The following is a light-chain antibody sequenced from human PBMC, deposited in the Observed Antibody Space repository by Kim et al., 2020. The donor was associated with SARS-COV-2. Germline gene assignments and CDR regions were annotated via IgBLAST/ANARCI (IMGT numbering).Light chain of an antibody. V-gene: IGLV3-1*01. CDR3: QAWDSSTVV. CDR2: QDA. J-gene: IGLJ2*01. Sequence: SSELTQPPSVSVSPGQTASITCSGEKLEDKFACWYQQKPGQSPVLVIYQDAKRPSGIPERFSGSNSGNTATLTISGAQAMDEADYYCQAWDSSTVVFGGETHLT. CDR1: KLEDKF.